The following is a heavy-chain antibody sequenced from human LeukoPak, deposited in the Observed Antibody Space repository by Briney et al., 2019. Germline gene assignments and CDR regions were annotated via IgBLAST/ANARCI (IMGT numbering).Heavy chain of an antibody. CDR3: ARDPGWPNRNYYYYGMDV. J-gene: IGHJ6*02. V-gene: IGHV1-69*13. CDR2: IIPIFGTA. CDR1: RGTFSSYA. D-gene: IGHD6-19*01. Sequence: SVKVSCKASRGTFSSYAISWVRQAPGQGLEWMGGIIPIFGTANYAQKFQGRVTITADESTSTAYMELSSLRSEDTAVYYCARDPGWPNRNYYYYGMDVWGQGTTVSVSS.